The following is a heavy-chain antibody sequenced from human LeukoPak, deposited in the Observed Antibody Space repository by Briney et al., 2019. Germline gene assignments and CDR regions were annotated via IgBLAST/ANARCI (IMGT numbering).Heavy chain of an antibody. D-gene: IGHD2-2*01. CDR3: ARDYFVTRGAFDI. CDR2: IYYSGST. Sequence: SETLSLTCTVSGGSISSYYWSWIRQPPGKGLEWIGYIYYSGSTNYNPSLKSRVTISVDTSKNQFSLKLSSVTAADTAVYYYARDYFVTRGAFDIWGQGTMVTVSS. CDR1: GGSISSYY. J-gene: IGHJ3*02. V-gene: IGHV4-59*01.